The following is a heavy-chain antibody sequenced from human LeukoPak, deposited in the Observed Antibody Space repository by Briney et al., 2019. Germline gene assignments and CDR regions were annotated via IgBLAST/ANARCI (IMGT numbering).Heavy chain of an antibody. D-gene: IGHD3-22*01. V-gene: IGHV1-18*01. Sequence: GASVKVSCKASGCTFDSYGLSWVRQAPGQGPQWMGWINVYNGNTDYQQKFQGRVTMTRDTSTSTAYMELRSLTSDDTAVYYCARAPLVVIAQPGYFDNWGQGTLVTVSS. J-gene: IGHJ4*02. CDR1: GCTFDSYG. CDR2: INVYNGNT. CDR3: ARAPLVVIAQPGYFDN.